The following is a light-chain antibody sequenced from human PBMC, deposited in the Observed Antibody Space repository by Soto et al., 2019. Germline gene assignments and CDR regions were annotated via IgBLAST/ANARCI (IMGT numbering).Light chain of an antibody. CDR3: QQYGSSPPT. V-gene: IGKV3-20*01. CDR1: ESVSSSS. Sequence: ELVLTQSPGTLSLSPGERATLSCRASESVSSSSLAGYQQKPGQAPRLLMHGASSRATGIPDRFSGSGSGADCTLTISRLEPEDFAVYYCQQYGSSPPTFGQGTKVDIK. CDR2: GAS. J-gene: IGKJ1*01.